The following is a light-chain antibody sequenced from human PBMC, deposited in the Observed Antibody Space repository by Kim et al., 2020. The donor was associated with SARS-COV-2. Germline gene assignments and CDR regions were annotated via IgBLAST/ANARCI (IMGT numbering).Light chain of an antibody. V-gene: IGLV2-14*03. CDR3: SSYTSSTTRV. CDR2: DVT. CDR1: SSDVGGYNY. J-gene: IGLJ3*02. Sequence: QSALTQPASVSGSPGQSITISCTGTSSDVGGYNYVSWYQQHPGNAPKLIIYDVTDRPSGVSNRFSDSKSGDTASLSISGLQAEDEADYYCSSYTSSTTRVFGGGTQLTVL.